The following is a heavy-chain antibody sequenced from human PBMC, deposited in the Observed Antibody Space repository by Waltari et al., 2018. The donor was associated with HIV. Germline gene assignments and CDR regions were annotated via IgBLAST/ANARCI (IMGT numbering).Heavy chain of an antibody. J-gene: IGHJ6*02. CDR1: GYTFTTYD. CDR3: ASGGKLERGFYYYYGMDV. D-gene: IGHD1-1*01. Sequence: QVQLVPSGAEVKKPGASVQVSCKASGYTFTTYDIHWVRQATGQGLEWMGWMNPNSGNTGYAQKFQGRVTMTRNTSISTAYMELSSLRSEDTAVYYCASGGKLERGFYYYYGMDVWGQGTTVTVSS. CDR2: MNPNSGNT. V-gene: IGHV1-8*01.